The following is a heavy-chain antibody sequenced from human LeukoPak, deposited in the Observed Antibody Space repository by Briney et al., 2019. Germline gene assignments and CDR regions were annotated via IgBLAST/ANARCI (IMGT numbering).Heavy chain of an antibody. CDR1: GGSISSSSYY. Sequence: PSETLSLTCTVSGGSISSSSYYWGWIRQPPGKGLEWIGNIYYSGSTYYSPSLKSRVTISVDTSKNQFSLKLSSVTAADTAVYYCARRARRQSFEYWGQGTLVTVSS. J-gene: IGHJ4*02. CDR2: IYYSGST. CDR3: ARRARRQSFEY. V-gene: IGHV4-39*07.